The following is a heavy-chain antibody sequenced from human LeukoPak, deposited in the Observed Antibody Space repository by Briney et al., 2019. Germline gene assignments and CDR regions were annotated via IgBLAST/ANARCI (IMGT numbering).Heavy chain of an antibody. CDR2: IYSGGST. D-gene: IGHD2-15*01. J-gene: IGHJ4*02. Sequence: GGSLRLSCAASGFTVSSNYMSWVRQAPGKGLEWVSVIYSGGSTYYADSVKGRFTISTDNSKNTLYLQMNSLRAEDTAVYYCARDLVEYGIIDYWGQGTLVTVSS. CDR3: ARDLVEYGIIDY. CDR1: GFTVSSNY. V-gene: IGHV3-66*01.